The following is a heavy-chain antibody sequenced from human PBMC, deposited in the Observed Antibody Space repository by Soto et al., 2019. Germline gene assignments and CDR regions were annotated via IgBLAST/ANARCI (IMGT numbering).Heavy chain of an antibody. CDR3: ARDGSYYGGSRHDY. CDR1: GSTFSSYD. Sequence: QVQLVESGGGVVQPGRSLRLSCAASGSTFSSYDMHWVRQAPGKGLEWVAVISYDGINKYYADSVKGRFIISRDNSKNTLYLQMSSLRTEDTAEYYCARDGSYYGGSRHDYWGQGTLVTVSS. D-gene: IGHD1-26*01. V-gene: IGHV3-30-3*01. CDR2: ISYDGINK. J-gene: IGHJ4*02.